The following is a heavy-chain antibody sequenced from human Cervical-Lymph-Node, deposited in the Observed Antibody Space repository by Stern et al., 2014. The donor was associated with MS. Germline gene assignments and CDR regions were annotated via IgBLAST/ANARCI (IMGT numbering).Heavy chain of an antibody. CDR3: ALSSETSDRWYSLGYDL. V-gene: IGHV1-69*01. CDR1: GGTFSKFP. CDR2: IFPVFGTP. D-gene: IGHD6-13*01. Sequence: QLVQSWAEVTKPGSSAKVSCKASGGTFSKFPSSWVRQAPGQGLEWMGGIFPVFGTPTYAQEFRGRVTITADVSTSTVYMELSSLRSDDTAVYYCALSSETSDRWYSLGYDLWGQGTLVTVSS. J-gene: IGHJ5*02.